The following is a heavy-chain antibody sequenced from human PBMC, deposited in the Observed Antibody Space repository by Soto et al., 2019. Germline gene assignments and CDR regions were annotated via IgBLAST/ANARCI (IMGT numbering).Heavy chain of an antibody. CDR3: AKALSVGGNFDKSAVY. Sequence: EVQLLESGGGLVQPGGSLRLSCAASGFTFTHYAMTWVRQAPGKGLEWVSAISGSGASTYYADSVKGRFTISRDNSKNMLYLQMDSLRAEDTAVYYCAKALSVGGNFDKSAVYWGQGTLVTLSS. J-gene: IGHJ4*02. D-gene: IGHD2-21*02. CDR1: GFTFTHYA. CDR2: ISGSGAST. V-gene: IGHV3-23*01.